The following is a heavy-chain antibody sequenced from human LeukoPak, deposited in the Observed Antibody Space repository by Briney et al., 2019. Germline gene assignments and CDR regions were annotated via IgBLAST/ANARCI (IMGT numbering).Heavy chain of an antibody. D-gene: IGHD4-23*01. V-gene: IGHV3-15*01. Sequence: GGSLRLSCAASGFTFSNAWMSWVRQAPGKGLEWVGRIKSKTDGGTTDYAAPVKGRFTIPRDDSKNTLYLQMNSLKTEDTAVYYCTPQETTTVVTRGLDYWGQGTLVTVSS. CDR1: GFTFSNAW. J-gene: IGHJ4*02. CDR3: TPQETTTVVTRGLDY. CDR2: IKSKTDGGTT.